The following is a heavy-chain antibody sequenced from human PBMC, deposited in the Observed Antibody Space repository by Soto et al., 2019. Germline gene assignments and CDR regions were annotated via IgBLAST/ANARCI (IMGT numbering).Heavy chain of an antibody. J-gene: IGHJ4*02. Sequence: ASETLSLTCAVYGGSFSGYYWSWIRQPPGKGLEWIGEINHSGSTNYNPSLKSRVTISVDTSKNQFSLKLSSVTAADTAVYYCARGRHGYSSCWDYFDYWGQGTLVTVSS. CDR1: GGSFSGYY. CDR3: ARGRHGYSSCWDYFDY. D-gene: IGHD6-19*01. V-gene: IGHV4-34*01. CDR2: INHSGST.